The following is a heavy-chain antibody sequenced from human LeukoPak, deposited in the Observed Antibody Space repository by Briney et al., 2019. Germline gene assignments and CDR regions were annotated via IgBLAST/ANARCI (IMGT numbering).Heavy chain of an antibody. CDR2: IIPILGIA. Sequence: AAVKVSYKASGGTFSSYAISWVRQAPGQGREWMGGIIPILGIANYAQKFQGRVTITADKSTSTAYMELSSLRSEDTAVYYCVKGGYDFPGVYWGQGTLVTVSS. CDR1: GGTFSSYA. D-gene: IGHD5-12*01. V-gene: IGHV1-69*10. CDR3: VKGGYDFPGVY. J-gene: IGHJ4*02.